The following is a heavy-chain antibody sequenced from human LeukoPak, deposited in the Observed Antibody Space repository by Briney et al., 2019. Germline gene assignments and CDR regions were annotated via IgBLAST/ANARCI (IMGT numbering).Heavy chain of an antibody. CDR1: GFTFTDYY. V-gene: IGHV3-11*01. CDR2: ITNSGTTI. D-gene: IGHD3-9*01. CDR3: ARDGHYDILTGYFQD. Sequence: PGGSLRLSCAASGFTFTDYYMSWIRQAPGKGLEWVSYITNSGTTIYYADSVKGRFTISRDNAKNPLHLQMNSLRAEDTAVYYCARDGHYDILTGYFQDWGQGTLVTVSS. J-gene: IGHJ1*01.